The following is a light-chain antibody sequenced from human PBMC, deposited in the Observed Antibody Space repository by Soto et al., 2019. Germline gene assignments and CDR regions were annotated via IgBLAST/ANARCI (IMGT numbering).Light chain of an antibody. CDR2: GNS. CDR1: SSNIGAGYD. CDR3: KSYDSRGSVV. V-gene: IGLV1-40*01. Sequence: QSVLTQPPSVSGAPGQRVTISCTGSSSNIGAGYDVNWYQQLPGTAPKLLISGNSNRPSGVPDRCSGSKSGTAASLAITGLQAEDEAAYYCKSYDSRGSVVVGGGTKHTVL. J-gene: IGLJ2*01.